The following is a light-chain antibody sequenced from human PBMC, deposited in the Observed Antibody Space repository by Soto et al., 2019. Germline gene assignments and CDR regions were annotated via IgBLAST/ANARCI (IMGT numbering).Light chain of an antibody. Sequence: QSALTQPASVSGSPGQSITISCTGTSNDVGGYNFVSWYQQHPGKAPKLMIYDVIHRPSGVPNRFSGSKSGNTASLTIYGLQTEDEADYYCSSYTNSGSVFGGGTKLTVL. V-gene: IGLV2-14*03. CDR1: SNDVGGYNF. CDR2: DVI. J-gene: IGLJ2*01. CDR3: SSYTNSGSV.